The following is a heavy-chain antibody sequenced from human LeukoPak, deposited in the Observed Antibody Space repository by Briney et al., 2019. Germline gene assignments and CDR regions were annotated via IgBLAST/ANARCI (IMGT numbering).Heavy chain of an antibody. CDR3: ATRNFDDSGIYALGY. Sequence: PGGSLRLSCAASGFTFSSYGMHWVRQAPGKGLEWVASIGYDGNNKYYADSVKGRFTISRDSSKNTLYLQMNSLRAEDDTAVYYCATRNFDDSGIYALGYWGQGTLVTVSS. V-gene: IGHV3-30*02. CDR2: IGYDGNNK. CDR1: GFTFSSYG. J-gene: IGHJ4*02. D-gene: IGHD3-10*01.